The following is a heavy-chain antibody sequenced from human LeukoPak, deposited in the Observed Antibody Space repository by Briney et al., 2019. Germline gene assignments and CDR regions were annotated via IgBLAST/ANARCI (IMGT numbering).Heavy chain of an antibody. J-gene: IGHJ6*03. CDR3: ASGSLGDGYGVGDYYQYMDV. V-gene: IGHV1-69*05. CDR1: GGTFNSYA. Sequence: SVKVSCKASGGTFNSYAISWVRQAPGQGLEWMGGIMPLFGTANYAQEFQGRVTFTTDESASTAYMEGSSLRSEDTAVYYCASGSLGDGYGVGDYYQYMDVWGKGTTVTVSS. CDR2: IMPLFGTA. D-gene: IGHD5-24*01.